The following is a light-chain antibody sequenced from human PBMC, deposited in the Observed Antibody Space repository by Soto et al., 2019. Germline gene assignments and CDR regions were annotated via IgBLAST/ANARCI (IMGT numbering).Light chain of an antibody. CDR3: KQYNNWPT. Sequence: EIVMTQSPATLSVSPGERATLSCRASQSVSSNLAWYQQKPGQAPRLLIYGASTRATGIPARFSGSGSGTEFTPTISSLQSEDFAVYSCKQYNNWPTSGQGTKVEIK. V-gene: IGKV3-15*01. CDR2: GAS. CDR1: QSVSSN. J-gene: IGKJ1*01.